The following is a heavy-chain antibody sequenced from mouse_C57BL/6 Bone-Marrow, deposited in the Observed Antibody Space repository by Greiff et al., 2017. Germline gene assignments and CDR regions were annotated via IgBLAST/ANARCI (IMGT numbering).Heavy chain of an antibody. Sequence: QVQLQQPGAELVKPGASVKLSCKASGYTFTSYWMNWVKQRPGQGLEWIGMIHPNSGSTNYNEKFKSKATLTVDKSSSTAYMQLSSLTSEDSAVYYCAICCRSYVDWYFDVWGTGTTVTVSS. CDR1: GYTFTSYW. V-gene: IGHV1-64*01. D-gene: IGHD1-1*01. J-gene: IGHJ1*03. CDR3: AICCRSYVDWYFDV. CDR2: IHPNSGST.